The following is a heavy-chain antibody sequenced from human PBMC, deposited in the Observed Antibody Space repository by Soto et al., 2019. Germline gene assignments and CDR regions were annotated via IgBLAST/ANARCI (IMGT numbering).Heavy chain of an antibody. Sequence: EVQLVQSGGGLAQPGKSLRLSCAASGFTFRKFWMHWVRQVPGKGPVWVSYISSDGTTTDYADSVKGRFTISRDNAKDTLYLQMDSLRAEDTAVYYCAIQDCTNDVRLEAAVTVGGALESWGQGTLVTVSS. J-gene: IGHJ1*01. CDR3: AIQDCTNDVRLEAAVTVGGALES. CDR2: ISSDGTTT. D-gene: IGHD2-8*01. V-gene: IGHV3-74*01. CDR1: GFTFRKFW.